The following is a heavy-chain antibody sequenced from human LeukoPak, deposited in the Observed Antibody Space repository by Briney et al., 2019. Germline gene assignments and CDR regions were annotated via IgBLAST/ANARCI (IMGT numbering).Heavy chain of an antibody. CDR3: AKADRITIFGVVIISD. J-gene: IGHJ4*02. CDR2: ISGSGGST. Sequence: GGSLRLSCAASGFTFSSYAMSWVRQAPGKGLEWVSAISGSGGSTYYADSVKGRFTISRDNSKNTLYLQMNSLRAEDTAVYYCAKADRITIFGVVIISDWGQGTLVTVSS. V-gene: IGHV3-23*01. D-gene: IGHD3-3*01. CDR1: GFTFSSYA.